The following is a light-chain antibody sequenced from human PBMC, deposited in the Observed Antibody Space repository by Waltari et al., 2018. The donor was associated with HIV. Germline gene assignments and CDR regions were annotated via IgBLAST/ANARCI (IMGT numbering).Light chain of an antibody. CDR2: LNSDGSH. V-gene: IGLV4-69*01. CDR3: QTWATGSVV. J-gene: IGLJ2*01. Sequence: QLVLTQSPSASASLGASVKLTGTLSSGHSSYAIPWHQQQPEKGPRYLMKLNSDGSHTKGDGIPDSFSGSSSGAERYLTISSLQSEDEAYYYCQTWATGSVVFGGGTKLTVL. CDR1: SGHSSYA.